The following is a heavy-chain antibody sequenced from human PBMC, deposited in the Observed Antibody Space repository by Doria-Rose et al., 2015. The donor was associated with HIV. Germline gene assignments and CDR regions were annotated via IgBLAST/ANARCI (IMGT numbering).Heavy chain of an antibody. CDR3: ARVLSGTYDY. V-gene: IGHV4-59*01. D-gene: IGHD1-26*01. J-gene: IGHJ4*02. CDR2: IFYTGST. CDR1: GGSISHYY. Sequence: VQLVESGPGLVKPSETLSLTCSVSGGSISHYYWSWIRQPPGKGLEYIGVIFYTGSTNYSPSLKSRVSISIDTSKNKFSLRLSSVTAADTAVYYCARVLSGTYDYWGQGTLVTVSS.